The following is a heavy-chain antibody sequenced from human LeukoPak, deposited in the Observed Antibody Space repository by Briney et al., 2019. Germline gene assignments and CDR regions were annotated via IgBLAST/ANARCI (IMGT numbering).Heavy chain of an antibody. D-gene: IGHD2-15*01. CDR1: GFTFSSND. CDR2: ISITSKTI. J-gene: IGHJ4*02. V-gene: IGHV3-48*02. Sequence: GGSLRLSCAGSGFTFSSNDMSWVRQPPGKGLEWVSYISITSKTIKYADSAKGRFTISRDNAKNSLYLQMNSLRDEDTAVYYCARLVGSRSCSGGTCYSDYWGQGTLVTVSS. CDR3: ARLVGSRSCSGGTCYSDY.